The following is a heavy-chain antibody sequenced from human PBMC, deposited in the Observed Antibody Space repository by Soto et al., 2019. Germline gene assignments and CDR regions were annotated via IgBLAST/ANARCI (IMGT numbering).Heavy chain of an antibody. D-gene: IGHD6-6*01. V-gene: IGHV1-69*01. CDR1: GGTFSSYA. J-gene: IGHJ5*02. CDR2: IIPIFGTA. CDR3: AIDHVAARGYNWFDP. Sequence: QVQLVQSGAEVKKPGSSVKVSCKASGGTFSSYAISWVRQAPGQGLEWMGGIIPIFGTANYAQKFQGRVTITADESTSTAYMERTILRSEDTAVYYCAIDHVAARGYNWFDPWGQGTLVTVSS.